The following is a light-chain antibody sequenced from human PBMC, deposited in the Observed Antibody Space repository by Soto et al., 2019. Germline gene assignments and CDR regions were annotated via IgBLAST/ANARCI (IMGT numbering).Light chain of an antibody. V-gene: IGKV3D-20*02. CDR3: QQRSNWPLT. J-gene: IGKJ4*01. Sequence: DIVLTQSPGTLSLSPGERATLSCRASQSVSSDFLSWYQQKPGQAPRLLIYDASNRATGIPDRFSGSGSGTGFTLTISSLEPEDFAVYYCQQRSNWPLTFGGGTKV. CDR1: QSVSSDF. CDR2: DAS.